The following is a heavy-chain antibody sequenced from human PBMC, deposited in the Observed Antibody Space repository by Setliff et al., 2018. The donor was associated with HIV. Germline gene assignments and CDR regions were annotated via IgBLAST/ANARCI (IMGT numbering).Heavy chain of an antibody. D-gene: IGHD3-22*01. CDR3: ARQFPYYYDNRGFYYGYFDY. CDR1: SGSISGTSYY. J-gene: IGHJ4*02. Sequence: SETLSLTCTVSSGSISGTSYYWGWIRQPPGKGLEWIGSIYYSGNTYYNPSLKSRVPISVDTSKNQFSLKLSSLTAADTAVYYCARQFPYYYDNRGFYYGYFDYWGQGTLVTVSS. V-gene: IGHV4-39*07. CDR2: IYYSGNT.